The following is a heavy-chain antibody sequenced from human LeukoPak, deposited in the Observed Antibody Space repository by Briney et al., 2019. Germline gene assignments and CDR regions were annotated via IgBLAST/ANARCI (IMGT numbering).Heavy chain of an antibody. Sequence: PGRSLRLSCAASGFTFSSYAMHWVRQAPGKGLEWVAVISYDGSNKYYADSVKGRFTISRDNSKNTLYLQMNSLRAEDTAVYYCARDYYPRADCSSTSCYALGYWGQGTLVTVSS. CDR1: GFTFSSYA. J-gene: IGHJ4*02. D-gene: IGHD2-2*01. V-gene: IGHV3-30*04. CDR2: ISYDGSNK. CDR3: ARDYYPRADCSSTSCYALGY.